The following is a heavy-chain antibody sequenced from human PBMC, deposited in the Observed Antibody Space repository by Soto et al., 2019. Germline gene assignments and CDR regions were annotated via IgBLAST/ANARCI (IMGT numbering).Heavy chain of an antibody. V-gene: IGHV3-23*01. D-gene: IGHD3-3*01. CDR2: ISGSGGST. CDR3: AKDPTIFGVVTVRFDP. J-gene: IGHJ5*02. CDR1: GFTFSSYA. Sequence: HPGGSLRLSCAASGFTFSSYAMSWVRQAPGKGLEWVSAISGSGGSTYYADSVKGRFTISRDNSKNTLYLQMNSLRAEDTAVYYCAKDPTIFGVVTVRFDPWGQGTLVTVSS.